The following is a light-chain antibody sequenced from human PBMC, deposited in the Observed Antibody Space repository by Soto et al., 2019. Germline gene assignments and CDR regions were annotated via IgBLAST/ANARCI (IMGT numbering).Light chain of an antibody. V-gene: IGLV1-47*01. CDR1: SSNIGSNH. CDR2: RNY. Sequence: QSVLTQPPSASETPGQRVTISCSGSSSNIGSNHVYWYQHHPGTAPKLLIYRNYLRPSGVPDRFSASKSATSASLAIGGLRSDDEADYYCGAWDDSLSGWVFGGGTKLTVL. CDR3: GAWDDSLSGWV. J-gene: IGLJ3*02.